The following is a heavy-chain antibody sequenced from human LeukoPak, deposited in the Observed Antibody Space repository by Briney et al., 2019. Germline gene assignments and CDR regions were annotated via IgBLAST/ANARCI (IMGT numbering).Heavy chain of an antibody. D-gene: IGHD2-2*01. V-gene: IGHV3-21*01. J-gene: IGHJ4*02. Sequence: GGSLRLSCAASGFTFSSYSMNWVRQAPGKGLEWVSSIGSSSSYIYYADSVKGRFTISRDNAKNSLYLQMNSLRAEDTAVYYCARDEAVPAAMGFYFDYWGQGTLVTVSS. CDR2: IGSSSSYI. CDR1: GFTFSSYS. CDR3: ARDEAVPAAMGFYFDY.